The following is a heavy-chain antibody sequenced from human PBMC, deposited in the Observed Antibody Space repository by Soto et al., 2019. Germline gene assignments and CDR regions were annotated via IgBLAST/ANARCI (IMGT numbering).Heavy chain of an antibody. J-gene: IGHJ4*02. V-gene: IGHV1-3*05. CDR2: INAGNGNT. Sequence: QVQLVQSGAEEKKPGASVKVSCKASGYTFTSYAMHWVRQAPGQRLEWMGWINAGNGNTRYSQKFQGRVTITRDTPATTAYMELSSLRAEDTAVYYCARSIVVVTALDYWGQGTPATASS. D-gene: IGHD2-21*02. CDR3: ARSIVVVTALDY. CDR1: GYTFTSYA.